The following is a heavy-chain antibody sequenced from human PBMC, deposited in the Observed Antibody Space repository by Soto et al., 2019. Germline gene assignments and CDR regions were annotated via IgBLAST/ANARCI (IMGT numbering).Heavy chain of an antibody. V-gene: IGHV3-33*01. CDR2: IWYDGSNK. Sequence: QVQLVESGGGVVQPGRSLRLSCAASGFTFSSYGMHWVRQAPGKGLEWVAVIWYDGSNKYYADSVKGRFTISRDNSKNTLYLQMNSLRAEDTAVYYCAREEGYGDSTVGYYYYYYGMDVWGQGTTVTVSS. J-gene: IGHJ6*02. CDR1: GFTFSSYG. CDR3: AREEGYGDSTVGYYYYYYGMDV. D-gene: IGHD4-17*01.